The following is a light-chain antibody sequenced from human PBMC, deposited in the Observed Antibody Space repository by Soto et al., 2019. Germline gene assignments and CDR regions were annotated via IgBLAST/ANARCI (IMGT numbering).Light chain of an antibody. CDR1: QSLLQTNGYSY. V-gene: IGKV2-28*01. CDR2: LVS. CDR3: QQSYSTPPT. Sequence: DIVMTQSPRPLPVTPGEPASISCRSSQSLLQTNGYSYLDCYLQKPGQSPHLXIYLVSNRASGVPDRFSGSGSGTDFTLTISSLQPEDFATYYCQQSYSTPPTFGQGTKVDIK. J-gene: IGKJ1*01.